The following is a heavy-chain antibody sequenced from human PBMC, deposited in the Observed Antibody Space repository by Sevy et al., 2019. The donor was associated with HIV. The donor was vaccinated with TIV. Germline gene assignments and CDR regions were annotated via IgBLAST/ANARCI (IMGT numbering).Heavy chain of an antibody. CDR1: GFTFSSYG. Sequence: GGSLRLSCAASGFTFSSYGMHWARQAPGKGLEWVAVISYDGSNKYYADSVKGRFTISRDNSKNTLYLQMNSLRAEDTAVHYCAPARGGDYYFDYWGQGTLVTVST. D-gene: IGHD3-16*01. CDR2: ISYDGSNK. CDR3: APARGGDYYFDY. J-gene: IGHJ4*02. V-gene: IGHV3-30*03.